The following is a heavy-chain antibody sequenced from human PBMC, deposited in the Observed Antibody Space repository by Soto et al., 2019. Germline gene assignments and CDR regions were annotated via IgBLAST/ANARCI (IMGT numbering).Heavy chain of an antibody. Sequence: QVQLQESGPGLVKPSQTLSLTCAVSGGSIRSDGSYWTWIRQLPGGGLEWIGYIYYSASTSYNPSLESRASISVDSSENQFSLRLTSVTAADTAVYYCARRAGNRRGYPIDSWGQGTLVTVSS. V-gene: IGHV4-31*11. CDR1: GGSIRSDGSY. CDR2: IYYSAST. J-gene: IGHJ4*02. D-gene: IGHD5-18*01. CDR3: ARRAGNRRGYPIDS.